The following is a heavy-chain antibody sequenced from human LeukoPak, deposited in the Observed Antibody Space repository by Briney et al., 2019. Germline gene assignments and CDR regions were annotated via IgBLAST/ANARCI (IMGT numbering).Heavy chain of an antibody. J-gene: IGHJ3*01. Sequence: SETLSLTCGVSGSSFSGGYYWGWVRQAPGKGLEWIGNVYHIGTTYINPSLRTRVSLSAATSKKQFFLTLKSVTAADTAVYFCVDLQPGGAFDVWGPGKVVTVSS. CDR1: GSSFSGGYY. V-gene: IGHV4-38-2*01. D-gene: IGHD4-11*01. CDR3: VDLQPGGAFDV. CDR2: VYHIGTT.